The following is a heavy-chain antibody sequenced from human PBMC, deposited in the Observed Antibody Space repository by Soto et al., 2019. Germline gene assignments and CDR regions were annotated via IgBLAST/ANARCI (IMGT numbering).Heavy chain of an antibody. D-gene: IGHD1-20*01. V-gene: IGHV1-69*02. CDR3: ARATTLITGSHGWFDP. Sequence: QVQLVQSGAEVKKPGSSVKVSCKASGGTVSSYTISWVRHAPGQGLEWMGRIIRILGIANYAQKFQGRVTITADKSTSTAYMELSSLRSEDTAVYYCARATTLITGSHGWFDPWGQGTLVTVSS. CDR1: GGTVSSYT. J-gene: IGHJ5*02. CDR2: IIRILGIA.